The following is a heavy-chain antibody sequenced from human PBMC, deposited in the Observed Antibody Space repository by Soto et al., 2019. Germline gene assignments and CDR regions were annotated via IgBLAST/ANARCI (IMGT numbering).Heavy chain of an antibody. CDR2: IWYDGSNK. Sequence: GGSLRLSCAASGFTFSSDGMHWVRQAPGKGLEWVAVIWYDGSNKYYADSVKGRFTISRDNSKNTLYLQMNSLRAEDTAVYFCARDRLNDLRYGMDVWGQGTTVTVSS. V-gene: IGHV3-33*01. D-gene: IGHD2-21*02. CDR1: GFTFSSDG. J-gene: IGHJ6*02. CDR3: ARDRLNDLRYGMDV.